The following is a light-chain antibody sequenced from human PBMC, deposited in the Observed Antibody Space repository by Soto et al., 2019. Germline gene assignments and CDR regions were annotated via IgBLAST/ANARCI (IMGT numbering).Light chain of an antibody. Sequence: DIQMTQSPSSLSASVGDRVTITCRASQSISSYLNWYQQKPGKAPKLLIYAASSLQSGVPSRFSGSGSGTDFTLTISSLQPEDFANYYCQQSYSTPGAFGGGTKVEIK. CDR1: QSISSY. J-gene: IGKJ4*01. V-gene: IGKV1-39*01. CDR3: QQSYSTPGA. CDR2: AAS.